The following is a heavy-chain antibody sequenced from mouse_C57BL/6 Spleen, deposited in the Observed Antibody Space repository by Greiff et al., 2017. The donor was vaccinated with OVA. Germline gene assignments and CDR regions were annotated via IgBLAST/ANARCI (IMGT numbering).Heavy chain of an antibody. J-gene: IGHJ4*01. V-gene: IGHV5-6*02. CDR2: ISSGGSYT. CDR1: GFTFSSYG. CDR3: ARQEAITTYAMDC. Sequence: DVKLVESGGDLVKPGGSLKLSCAASGFTFSSYGMSWVRQTPDKRLEWVATISSGGSYTYYPDSVKGRFTISRDNAKNTLYLQMSSLKSEDTAMYYCARQEAITTYAMDCWGRGTTVTVSS. D-gene: IGHD1-2*01.